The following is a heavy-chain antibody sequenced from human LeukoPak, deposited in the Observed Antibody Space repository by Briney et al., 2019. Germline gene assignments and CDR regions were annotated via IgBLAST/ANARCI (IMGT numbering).Heavy chain of an antibody. CDR3: ARGPRPNWYYYDSSGYRDLDAFDI. V-gene: IGHV1-2*06. CDR1: GYTFTGYY. Sequence: GASGKVSCKASGYTFTGYYMHWVRQAPGQGLEWMGRINPNSGGTNYAQKFQGRVTMTRDTSISTAYMELSRLRSDDTAVYYCARGPRPNWYYYDSSGYRDLDAFDIWGQGTMVTVSS. D-gene: IGHD3-22*01. J-gene: IGHJ3*02. CDR2: INPNSGGT.